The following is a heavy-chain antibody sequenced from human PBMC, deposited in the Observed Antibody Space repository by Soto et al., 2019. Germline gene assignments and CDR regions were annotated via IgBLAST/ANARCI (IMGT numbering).Heavy chain of an antibody. Sequence: GASVKVSCKGSVFTFSRSSVQWVRQARVQGVEWIGWIVAASGKTDYSQIFQERVTITRDMSTSTAYMELSSLRAEDTAVYYCAKVFYYYDSSGYYYFDYWGQGTLVTVSS. CDR3: AKVFYYYDSSGYYYFDY. J-gene: IGHJ4*02. D-gene: IGHD3-22*01. CDR1: VFTFSRSS. V-gene: IGHV1-58*01. CDR2: IVAASGKT.